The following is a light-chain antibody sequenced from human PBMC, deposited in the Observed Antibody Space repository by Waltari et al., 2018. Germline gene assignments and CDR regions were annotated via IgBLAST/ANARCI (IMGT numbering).Light chain of an antibody. J-gene: IGKJ1*01. V-gene: IGKV1-5*03. CDR1: QNIGSS. Sequence: DIQMTQSPSTLPASVGDSVTITCRASQNIGSSLVWYQQKPGKAPKLLIYEASSLQFGVPSRFIGSGSGAEFTLTIASLQPDDFAAYYCQQYKTSPTWTFGQGTRVELK. CDR2: EAS. CDR3: QQYKTSPTWT.